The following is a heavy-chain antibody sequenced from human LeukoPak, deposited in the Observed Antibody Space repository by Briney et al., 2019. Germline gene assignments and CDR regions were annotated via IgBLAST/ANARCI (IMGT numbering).Heavy chain of an antibody. Sequence: SETLSLTCTVSGGSISSYYWSWIRQPAGKGLEWIGRIYTSGSTNYNPSLKSRVTMSVDTSKNQFSLKLSSVTAADTAVYYCARDFVRASYYDFWSGYDYWGQGTLVTVSS. V-gene: IGHV4-4*07. CDR3: ARDFVRASYYDFWSGYDY. CDR2: IYTSGST. D-gene: IGHD3-3*01. CDR1: GGSISSYY. J-gene: IGHJ4*02.